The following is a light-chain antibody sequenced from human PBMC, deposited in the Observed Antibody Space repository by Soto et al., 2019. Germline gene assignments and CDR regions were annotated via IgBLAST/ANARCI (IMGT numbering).Light chain of an antibody. CDR3: MQARHIPFT. J-gene: IGKJ3*01. CDR2: LGS. Sequence: DVVMTQSPLSLPVTPGEPASISCSSSHSLLYSNGYNFLDWYLQKPGQSPQLLIYLGSNRASGAPDRFSGSGSGTYFTLNITRVEAEDVGLYYCMQARHIPFTFGPGTKVDIK. V-gene: IGKV2-28*01. CDR1: HSLLYSNGYNF.